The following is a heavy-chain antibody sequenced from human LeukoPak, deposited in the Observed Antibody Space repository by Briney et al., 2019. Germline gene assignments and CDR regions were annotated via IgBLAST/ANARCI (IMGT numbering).Heavy chain of an antibody. CDR3: ARAAIAAARIYYYMDV. CDR1: GFNFSSYS. V-gene: IGHV3-21*01. CDR2: ISSSSSFI. D-gene: IGHD6-13*01. J-gene: IGHJ6*03. Sequence: GGSLRLSCAGSGFNFSSYSMSWVRQAPWKGLEFVSSISSSSSFIYYADSVKGRFTISRDNAENSLYLQMNSLRAEDTAVYYCARAAIAAARIYYYMDVWGKGTTVTVSS.